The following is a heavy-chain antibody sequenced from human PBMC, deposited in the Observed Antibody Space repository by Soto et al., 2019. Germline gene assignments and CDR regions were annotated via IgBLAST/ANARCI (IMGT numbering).Heavy chain of an antibody. CDR2: INHSGST. CDR3: AKTSLNDYGDYSDY. Sequence: SETQSLTCAVYGGSFSGYYWSWIRQPPGKGLEWIGEINHSGSTNYNPSLKSRVTISVDTSKNQFSLKLSSVTAADTAVYYCAKTSLNDYGDYSDYWGQGTLVTVSS. CDR1: GGSFSGYY. D-gene: IGHD4-17*01. V-gene: IGHV4-34*01. J-gene: IGHJ4*02.